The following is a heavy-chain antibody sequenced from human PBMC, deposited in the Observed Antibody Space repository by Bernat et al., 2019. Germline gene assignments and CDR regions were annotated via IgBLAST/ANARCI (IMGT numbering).Heavy chain of an antibody. D-gene: IGHD3-16*01. J-gene: IGHJ4*02. CDR2: INPNSGGT. Sequence: QVQLVQSGAEVKKPGASVKVPCKASGYTFTGYYMHWVRQAPGQGLEWMGWINPNSGGTNYAQKFEGWVTMTRDTTISTAYMELSRLRSDDTAVYYCAREENAGGYFDYWGQGTLVTVSS. CDR1: GYTFTGYY. CDR3: AREENAGGYFDY. V-gene: IGHV1-2*04.